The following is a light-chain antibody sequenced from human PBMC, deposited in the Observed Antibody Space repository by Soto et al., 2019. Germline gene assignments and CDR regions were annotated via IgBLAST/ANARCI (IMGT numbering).Light chain of an antibody. CDR1: QSVSSY. V-gene: IGKV3-20*01. CDR3: QQYGGSPIT. J-gene: IGKJ5*01. CDR2: DAS. Sequence: EIVLTQSPGILSLSTGERATLSCRASQSVSSYLALYQQKPGQAPRLLIYDASNRATGIPDRFSGSGSETDFTLTISRLEPEDFALYYCQQYGGSPITFGQGTLLEIK.